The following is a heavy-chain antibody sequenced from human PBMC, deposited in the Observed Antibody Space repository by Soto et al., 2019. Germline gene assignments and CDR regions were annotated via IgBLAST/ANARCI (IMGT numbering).Heavy chain of an antibody. Sequence: PSETLSLTCTVSGDSMSSSNWWNWVRQPPGKGLEWIGEAHHSGRTNYNPSLKSRVTISVDRSQNLFSLKLASVTAADTAVYYCARSGHLFDYWGQGISVTVSS. D-gene: IGHD3-10*01. V-gene: IGHV4-4*02. CDR1: GDSMSSSNW. CDR2: AHHSGRT. J-gene: IGHJ4*02. CDR3: ARSGHLFDY.